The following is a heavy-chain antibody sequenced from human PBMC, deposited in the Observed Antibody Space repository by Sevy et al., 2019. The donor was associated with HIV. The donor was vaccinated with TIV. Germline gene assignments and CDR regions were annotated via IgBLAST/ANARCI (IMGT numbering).Heavy chain of an antibody. CDR2: IFYRGTT. D-gene: IGHD2-15*01. Sequence: SETLSLTCNVSGASIRSYSWTWIRQPPGKGVEWIGNIFYRGTTDYNPSLKSRVTISVDTSQNQVSLWVNSVTASDTAVYFCARLECSGEDNCYNHWGQGTPVTVSS. CDR1: GASIRSYS. V-gene: IGHV4-59*01. J-gene: IGHJ5*02. CDR3: ARLECSGEDNCYNH.